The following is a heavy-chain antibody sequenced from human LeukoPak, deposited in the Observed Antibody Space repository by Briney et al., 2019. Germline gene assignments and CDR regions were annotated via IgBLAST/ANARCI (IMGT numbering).Heavy chain of an antibody. CDR2: IYPGDSDT. V-gene: IGHV5-51*01. Sequence: PGESLKISCKVSECSFTGYWIGWVRQMPGKGLEWMGIIYPGDSDTRYSPSFQGQVTISADKSISTAYLQWSSLKASDTAMYYCASQTGDRGDYWGQGTLVTVSS. CDR3: ASQTGDRGDY. D-gene: IGHD7-27*01. J-gene: IGHJ4*02. CDR1: ECSFTGYW.